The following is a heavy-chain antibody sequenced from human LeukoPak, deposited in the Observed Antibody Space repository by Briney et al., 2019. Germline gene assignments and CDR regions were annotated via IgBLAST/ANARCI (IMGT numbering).Heavy chain of an antibody. CDR3: ARDSSDIRSLIAH. V-gene: IGHV1-18*01. CDR2: ISAYNGNT. D-gene: IGHD2-15*01. CDR1: GYTFTSYG. Sequence: ASVKVSCKASGYTFTSYGISWVRQAPGQGLEWMGWISAYNGNTNYAQKLHGRVTMTTDTSTSKAYMELRSLRSEDTAVYYCARDSSDIRSLIAHWGPGTLVTVSS. J-gene: IGHJ1*01.